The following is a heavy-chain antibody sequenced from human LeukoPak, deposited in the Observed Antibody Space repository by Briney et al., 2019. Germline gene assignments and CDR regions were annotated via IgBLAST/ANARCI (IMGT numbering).Heavy chain of an antibody. CDR1: GFTFSDYY. CDR3: ASMCSGGSCYNYYGMDV. Sequence: GGPLRLSCAASGFTFSDYYMSWIRQAPGKGLEWVSYISSSGSTIYYADSVKGRFTISRDNAKNSLYLQMNSLRAEDTAVYYCASMCSGGSCYNYYGMDVWGQGTTVTVSS. CDR2: ISSSGSTI. D-gene: IGHD2-15*01. V-gene: IGHV3-11*01. J-gene: IGHJ6*02.